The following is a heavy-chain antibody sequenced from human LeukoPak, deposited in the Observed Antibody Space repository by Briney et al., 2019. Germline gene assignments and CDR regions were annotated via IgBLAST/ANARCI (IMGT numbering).Heavy chain of an antibody. CDR1: GFTFSNYT. Sequence: GGSLRLSCAASGFTFSNYTMNWVRQAPGKGLEWVSYISSGSSTIYYADSVKGRFTISRGNAKNSLYLQMTSLRAEDTAVYYCARGGIRGITPYFFDYWGQGTLVTVSS. D-gene: IGHD3-10*01. J-gene: IGHJ4*02. CDR2: ISSGSSTI. V-gene: IGHV3-48*04. CDR3: ARGGIRGITPYFFDY.